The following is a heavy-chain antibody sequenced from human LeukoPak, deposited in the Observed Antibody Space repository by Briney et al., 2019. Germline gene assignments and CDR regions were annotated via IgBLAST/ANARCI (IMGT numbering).Heavy chain of an antibody. CDR2: INPNSGGT. CDR3: SMVRGVITTFDY. CDR1: GYTFTGYY. V-gene: IGHV1-2*02. Sequence: ASVKVSCKASGYTFTGYYMHWVRQAPGQGLGWMGWINPNSGGTNYAQKFQGRVTITRDTSISTAYMELSRLRPDDTAVYYCSMVRGVITTFDYWGQGTLVTVSS. D-gene: IGHD3-10*01. J-gene: IGHJ4*02.